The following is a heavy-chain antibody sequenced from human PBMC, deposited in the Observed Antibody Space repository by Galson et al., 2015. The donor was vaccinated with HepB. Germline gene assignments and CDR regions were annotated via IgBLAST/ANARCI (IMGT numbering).Heavy chain of an antibody. V-gene: IGHV3-21*01. D-gene: IGHD1-26*01. CDR2: ISSSSSYI. CDR1: GFTFSSYS. J-gene: IGHJ4*02. Sequence: SLRLSCAASGFTFSSYSMNWVRQAPGKGLEWVSSISSSSSYIYYADSVKGRFTISRDNAKNSLYLQMNNMRAEDTAVYYCARSKGGWELLRGEFDYWGQRTLVTVSS. CDR3: ARSKGGWELLRGEFDY.